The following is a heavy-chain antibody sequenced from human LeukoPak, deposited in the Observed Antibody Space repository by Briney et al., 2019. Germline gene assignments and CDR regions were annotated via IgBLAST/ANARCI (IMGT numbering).Heavy chain of an antibody. Sequence: GGSLRLSCAASGFTVSTNYMTWVRQAPGKGLEWVSVIYSGGSTYYADSVKGRFTISRDNSKNTLYLQMNSLRAEDTAVYYCASSEWELLRSFDYWGQGTLVTVSS. J-gene: IGHJ4*02. CDR3: ASSEWELLRSFDY. D-gene: IGHD1-26*01. CDR2: IYSGGST. V-gene: IGHV3-53*01. CDR1: GFTVSTNY.